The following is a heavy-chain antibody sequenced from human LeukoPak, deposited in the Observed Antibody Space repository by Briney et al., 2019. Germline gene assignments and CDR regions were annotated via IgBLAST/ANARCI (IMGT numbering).Heavy chain of an antibody. V-gene: IGHV3-74*01. CDR1: GFTFSSYW. J-gene: IGHJ4*02. CDR2: INSDGSST. Sequence: GGSLRLSCAASGFTFSSYWMHWVRQAPGKGLVWVSRINSDGSSTSYADSVKGRFTISRDNSKNTLYLQMNSLRAEDTAVYYCASPLGSGSPTHWGQGTLVTVSS. D-gene: IGHD3-10*01. CDR3: ASPLGSGSPTH.